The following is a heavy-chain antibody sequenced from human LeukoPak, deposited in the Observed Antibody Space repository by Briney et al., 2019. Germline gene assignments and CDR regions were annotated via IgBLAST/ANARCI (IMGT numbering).Heavy chain of an antibody. J-gene: IGHJ4*02. CDR1: GFTFSSYS. Sequence: GGSPRLSCAASGFTFSSYSMNWVRQAPGKGLEWVSYISGSGSTMYYAGSLRGRFTISRDNAEKSLYLQMNSLRAEDTAVYYCARDLSSSWYSLGYWGRGTLVTVSS. CDR3: ARDLSSSWYSLGY. V-gene: IGHV3-48*01. CDR2: ISGSGSTM. D-gene: IGHD6-13*01.